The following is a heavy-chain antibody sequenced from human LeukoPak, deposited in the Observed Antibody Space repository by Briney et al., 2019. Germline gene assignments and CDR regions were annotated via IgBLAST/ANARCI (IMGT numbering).Heavy chain of an antibody. Sequence: GGSLRLSCAASGFSISRYSMNWVRQAPGKGLEWVANINPDGSGKYYVDSVKGRFSISRDSAKSSMYLQMDSLRAEDTAVYYCARGIHNSCDYWGQGALVTVSS. CDR3: ARGIHNSCDY. D-gene: IGHD6-6*01. CDR1: GFSISRYS. V-gene: IGHV3-7*05. CDR2: INPDGSGK. J-gene: IGHJ4*02.